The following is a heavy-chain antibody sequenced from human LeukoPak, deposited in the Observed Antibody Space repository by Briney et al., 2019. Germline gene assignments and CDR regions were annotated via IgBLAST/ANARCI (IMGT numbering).Heavy chain of an antibody. Sequence: GGSLRLSCAASGFTFSDYNMNWVRQAPGKGLEWVSYITNIGTTIHYADSVKERFTISRDNAKNSLYLQMTSLRAEDTAVYYCARSIGLTGGGVDVWGQGTTVTVSS. CDR2: ITNIGTTI. D-gene: IGHD3-9*01. CDR3: ARSIGLTGGGVDV. J-gene: IGHJ6*02. CDR1: GFTFSDYN. V-gene: IGHV3-11*01.